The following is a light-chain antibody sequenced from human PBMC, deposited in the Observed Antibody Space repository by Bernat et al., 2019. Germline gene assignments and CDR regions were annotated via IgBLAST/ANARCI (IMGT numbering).Light chain of an antibody. Sequence: DIQMTQSPSTLSASVGDRVTITCRASQSIGSWLAWYQHKPGKAPKLLIYKASSLESGVPSRFSGSGSGTEFTLTISSLQPDDFATYYCQQYNSYTFGQGTKLET. CDR1: QSIGSW. CDR3: QQYNSYT. J-gene: IGKJ2*01. CDR2: KAS. V-gene: IGKV1-5*03.